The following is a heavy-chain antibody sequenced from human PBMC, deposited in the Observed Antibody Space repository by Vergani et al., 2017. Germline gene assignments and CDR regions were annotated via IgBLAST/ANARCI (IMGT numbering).Heavy chain of an antibody. D-gene: IGHD1-26*01. CDR1: GFTFSHYS. V-gene: IGHV3-21*04. Sequence: EVQMVESGGGLVKPGGSLRLSCVASGFTFSHYSMNWVRQAPGKGLEWVSSISGNNDDVYYADSVKGRFTISRDNAKNSLYLDMSSLRAEDTAVYYCAKDWRSGSYFTPWVDYWGQGTLVTVSS. CDR2: ISGNNDDV. CDR3: AKDWRSGSYFTPWVDY. J-gene: IGHJ4*02.